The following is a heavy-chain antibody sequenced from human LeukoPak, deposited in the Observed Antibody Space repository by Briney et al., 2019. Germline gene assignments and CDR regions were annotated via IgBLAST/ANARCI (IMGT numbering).Heavy chain of an antibody. CDR1: GYTFPSYG. Sequence: GASVKVSCKASGYTFPSYGISWVRQAPRQGLEWMGWISAYNGNTNYAQKLQGRVTMTTDTSTSTAYMELRSLRSDDTAVYYCARDIVVVPAAMLDYYYGMDVWGQGTTVTVSS. V-gene: IGHV1-18*01. D-gene: IGHD2-2*01. CDR2: ISAYNGNT. J-gene: IGHJ6*02. CDR3: ARDIVVVPAAMLDYYYGMDV.